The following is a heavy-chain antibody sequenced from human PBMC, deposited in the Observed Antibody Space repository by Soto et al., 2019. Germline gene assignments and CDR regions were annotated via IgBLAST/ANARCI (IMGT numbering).Heavy chain of an antibody. CDR3: ARDNYGSGSYYSYNWFDP. CDR2: IYHSGST. CDR1: GGSISSSNW. V-gene: IGHV4-4*02. Sequence: SETLSLTCAVSGGSISSSNWWSWVRQPPGEGLEWIGEIYHSGSTNYNPSLKSRVTISVDKSKNQFSLKLSSVTAADTAVYYCARDNYGSGSYYSYNWFDPWGQGTLVTVSS. D-gene: IGHD3-10*01. J-gene: IGHJ5*02.